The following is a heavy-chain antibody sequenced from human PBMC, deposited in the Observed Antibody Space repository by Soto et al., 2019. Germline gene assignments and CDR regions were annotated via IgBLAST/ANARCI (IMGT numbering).Heavy chain of an antibody. CDR3: AIHSTGYEDS. J-gene: IGHJ5*02. Sequence: GESLQISCKGSGYSFTSYWIGWVRQMPGKGLEWMGIIHPSDVDTRYCPSFQGQVTISADKSISTAYLQWSSLRASDAAMYYCAIHSTGYEDSWGQGTLVTVSS. CDR2: IHPSDVDT. D-gene: IGHD5-12*01. CDR1: GYSFTSYW. V-gene: IGHV5-51*01.